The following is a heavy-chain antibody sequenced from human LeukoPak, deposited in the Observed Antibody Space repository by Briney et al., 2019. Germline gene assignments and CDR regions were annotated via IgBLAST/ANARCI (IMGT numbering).Heavy chain of an antibody. V-gene: IGHV1-18*01. CDR3: ASTSSIVGATGWFDP. J-gene: IGHJ5*02. D-gene: IGHD1-26*01. CDR2: ISAYNGNT. CDR1: GYTFTSYG. Sequence: ASVKVSCKASGYTFTSYGISWVRQAPGQGLEWMGWISAYNGNTNYAQKLQGRVTMTTDTSTSTAYRELRSLRSDDTAVYYCASTSSIVGATGWFDPWGQGTLVTVSS.